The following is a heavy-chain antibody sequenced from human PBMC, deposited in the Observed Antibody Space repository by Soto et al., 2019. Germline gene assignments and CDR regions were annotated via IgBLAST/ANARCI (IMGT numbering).Heavy chain of an antibody. J-gene: IGHJ3*02. CDR3: ARDLYYYGSGRDAFDI. CDR2: INPSGGST. Sequence: ASVKVSCKASGYTFTSYYMHWVRQAPGQGLEWMGIINPSGGSTSYAQKFQGRVTMTRDTSTSTVYMELSSLRSEDTAVYYCARDLYYYGSGRDAFDIWGQGTMVTVSS. V-gene: IGHV1-46*03. D-gene: IGHD3-10*01. CDR1: GYTFTSYY.